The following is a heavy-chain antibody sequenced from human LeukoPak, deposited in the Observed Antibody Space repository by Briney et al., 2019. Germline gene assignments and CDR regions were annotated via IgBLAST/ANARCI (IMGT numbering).Heavy chain of an antibody. CDR3: ARGMGATTQSLFDQ. CDR2: IGTAGDT. D-gene: IGHD1-26*01. CDR1: GFAFSSYD. Sequence: GGSLRLSCAASGFAFSSYDMHWVRRATGKGLEWVSGIGTAGDTYYPGSVKGRFTISRENAKNSLYLQMNSLRAGDTAVYYCARGMGATTQSLFDQWGQGTLVTVSS. J-gene: IGHJ4*02. V-gene: IGHV3-13*04.